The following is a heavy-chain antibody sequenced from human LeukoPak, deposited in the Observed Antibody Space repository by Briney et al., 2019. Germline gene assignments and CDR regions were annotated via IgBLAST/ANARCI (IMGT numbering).Heavy chain of an antibody. CDR1: GFTFSSYW. Sequence: GGSLRLSCAASGFTFSSYWMHWVRQAPGKGLIWVSRINSDGISTSYADSVKGRFTISRDNAKNTLYLQINSLRAEDTAVYYCAREESSGFWSGYSTWGQGTLVTVSS. CDR3: AREESSGFWSGYST. CDR2: INSDGIST. J-gene: IGHJ5*02. V-gene: IGHV3-74*01. D-gene: IGHD3-3*01.